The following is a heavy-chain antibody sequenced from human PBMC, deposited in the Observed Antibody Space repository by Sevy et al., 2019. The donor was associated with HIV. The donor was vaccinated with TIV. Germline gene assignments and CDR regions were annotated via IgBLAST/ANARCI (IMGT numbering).Heavy chain of an antibody. V-gene: IGHV1-69*13. CDR2: IIPIFGTE. CDR1: GGTFSSYA. Sequence: ASVKVSCKASGGTFSSYAISWVRQAPGQGLEWMGGIIPIFGTENYEQKFQGRVTITADESTSTAYMELSSLRSEDTAVYYCASGPYSSGWFPYYFDYWGQGTLVTVSS. J-gene: IGHJ4*02. D-gene: IGHD6-19*01. CDR3: ASGPYSSGWFPYYFDY.